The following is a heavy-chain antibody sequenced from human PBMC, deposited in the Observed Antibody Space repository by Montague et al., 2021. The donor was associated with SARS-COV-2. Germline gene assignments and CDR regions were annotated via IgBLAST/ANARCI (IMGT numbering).Heavy chain of an antibody. CDR3: LNYHGSGSYGDF. D-gene: IGHD3-10*01. CDR1: GFTFSTYA. J-gene: IGHJ4*02. V-gene: IGHV3-23*01. CDR2: ISASGVRT. Sequence: SLRLSCAASGFTFSTYATTWVRQAPGKGLEWVSSISASGVRTHYPDSVKGRFTISRDNSKNTLYLQMSSLRAEDTAVYFCLNYHGSGSYGDFWGQGTLVTVSP.